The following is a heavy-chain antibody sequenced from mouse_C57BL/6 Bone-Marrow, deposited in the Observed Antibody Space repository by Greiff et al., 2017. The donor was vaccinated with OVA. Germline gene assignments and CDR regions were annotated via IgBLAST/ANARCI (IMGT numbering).Heavy chain of an antibody. CDR2: IDPSDSYT. V-gene: IGHV1-50*01. CDR1: GYTFTSYW. J-gene: IGHJ4*01. CDR3: ARIDYSNYGAMDY. D-gene: IGHD2-5*01. Sequence: QVQLQQPGAELVKPGASVKLSCKASGYTFTSYWMQWVKQRPGQGLEWIGEIDPSDSYTNYNQKFKGKATLTVDTSSSTAYMQLSSLTSEDSAVYYCARIDYSNYGAMDYWGQGTSVTVSS.